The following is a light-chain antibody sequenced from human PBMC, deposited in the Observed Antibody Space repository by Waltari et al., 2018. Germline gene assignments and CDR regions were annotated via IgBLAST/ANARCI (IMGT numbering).Light chain of an antibody. V-gene: IGLV2-11*01. CDR2: NVS. CDR1: SGDVGASHY. CDR3: WSFTGSYWM. Sequence: QSALTQPRSVSASPGQSVTISCSGTSGDVGASHYVAWIQQHPGKAPKVMIFNVSKRPSGVPDRFSGSKSGNTASLSISGLQAEDEADYYCWSFTGSYWMFGGGTRLTVL. J-gene: IGLJ3*02.